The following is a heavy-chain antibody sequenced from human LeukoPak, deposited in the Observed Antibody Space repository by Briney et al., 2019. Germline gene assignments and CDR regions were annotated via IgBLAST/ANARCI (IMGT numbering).Heavy chain of an antibody. D-gene: IGHD1-26*01. V-gene: IGHV5-51*01. J-gene: IGHJ4*02. CDR2: IYPGDSDT. Sequence: GESLKISCKGSGYSFTTYWIGWVRQMPGKGLEWMGIIYPGDSDTRYSPSFQGQVTISADKSISTAYLQWRSLKASDTAMYYCARRYSGSYSRSYYFDYWGQGTLVTVSS. CDR1: GYSFTTYW. CDR3: ARRYSGSYSRSYYFDY.